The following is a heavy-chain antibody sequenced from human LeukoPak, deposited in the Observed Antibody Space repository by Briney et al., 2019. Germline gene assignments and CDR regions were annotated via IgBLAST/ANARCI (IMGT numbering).Heavy chain of an antibody. V-gene: IGHV1-69*01. J-gene: IGHJ4*02. Sequence: SVKVSFKASGGTFTNYAINWVRQAPGPGLEWMGGITPIFGTANYAQRFQGRVTITADESTSTAYMELSSLRSEDTAVYYCARWAGYCSITNCYTAFDFWGQGTLVTVSS. CDR1: GGTFTNYA. CDR3: ARWAGYCSITNCYTAFDF. D-gene: IGHD2-2*02. CDR2: ITPIFGTA.